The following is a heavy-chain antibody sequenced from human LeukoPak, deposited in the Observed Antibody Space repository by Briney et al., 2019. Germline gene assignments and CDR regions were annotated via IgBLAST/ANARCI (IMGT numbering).Heavy chain of an antibody. CDR2: ISYDGSNK. CDR1: GFTFSTYA. J-gene: IGHJ4*02. CDR3: AKDGNYVTALFDY. V-gene: IGHV3-30*04. Sequence: GRSLRLSCAASGFTFSTYAMHWVRQAPGKGLEWVAVISYDGSNKYYADSVKGRFTISRDNSKNTLYLQMNSLRAEDTAVYYCAKDGNYVTALFDYWGQGTLVTVSS. D-gene: IGHD3-16*01.